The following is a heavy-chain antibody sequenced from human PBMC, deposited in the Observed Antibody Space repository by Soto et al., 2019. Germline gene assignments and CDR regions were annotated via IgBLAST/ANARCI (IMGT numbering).Heavy chain of an antibody. CDR1: GGSISSYY. CDR3: ARQQWLVLNAFDI. Sequence: SETLSLTCTVSGGSISSYYWSWIRQPPGKGLEWIGYIYYSGSTNYNPSLKSRVTISVDTSKNQFSLKLSSVTAVDTAVYYCARQQWLVLNAFDIWGQGTMVTVSS. D-gene: IGHD6-19*01. CDR2: IYYSGST. J-gene: IGHJ3*02. V-gene: IGHV4-59*01.